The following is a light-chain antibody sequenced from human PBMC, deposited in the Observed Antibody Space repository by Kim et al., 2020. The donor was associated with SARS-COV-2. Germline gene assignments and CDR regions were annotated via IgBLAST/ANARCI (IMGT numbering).Light chain of an antibody. CDR1: KLGDKY. CDR2: QDS. CDR3: QAWDSSTAV. Sequence: VSPGQTASITCSGDKLGDKYACWYQQKPGQSPVLVIYQDSKRPSGIPERFSGSNSGNTATLTISGTQAMDEADYYCQAWDSSTAVFGGGTKVTVL. J-gene: IGLJ3*02. V-gene: IGLV3-1*01.